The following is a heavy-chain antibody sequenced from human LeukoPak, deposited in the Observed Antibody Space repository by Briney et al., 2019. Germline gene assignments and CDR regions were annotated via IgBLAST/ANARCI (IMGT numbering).Heavy chain of an antibody. CDR2: TNPNSGNT. J-gene: IGHJ5*02. CDR1: GYTFTSYD. D-gene: IGHD3-16*01. Sequence: GASVKVSCKASGYTFTSYDINWVRQATGQGLEWMGWTNPNSGNTGYAQKFQGRVTMTRNTSISTAYMELSSLRSEDTAVYYCARGYTGDKGNWFDPWGQGTLVTVSS. V-gene: IGHV1-8*01. CDR3: ARGYTGDKGNWFDP.